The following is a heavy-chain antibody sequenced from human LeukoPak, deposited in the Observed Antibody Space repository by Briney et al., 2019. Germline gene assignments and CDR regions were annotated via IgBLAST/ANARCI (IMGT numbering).Heavy chain of an antibody. V-gene: IGHV4-59*01. CDR2: IYYSGST. CDR1: GGSISSYH. Sequence: SETLSLTCTVSGGSISSYHWSWIRQPPGKGLEWIGYIYYSGSTNYNPSLKSRVTISVDTSKNQFSLKLSSVTAADTAVYYCARAPHYSSGWYVRDAFDIWGQGTMVTVSS. D-gene: IGHD6-19*01. J-gene: IGHJ3*02. CDR3: ARAPHYSSGWYVRDAFDI.